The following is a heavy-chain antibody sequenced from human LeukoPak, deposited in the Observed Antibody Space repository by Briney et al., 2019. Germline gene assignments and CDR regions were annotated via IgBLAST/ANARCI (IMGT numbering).Heavy chain of an antibody. Sequence: ASVKVSCKASGYTFTSNGITWVRQAPGQGLEWVGWISCYNGDTKYAQKFQGRVTVTTDTSTSTAYMELRSLRSDDTAVYYCARDGDYYGSGSYYPYYYYYYMDVWGKGTTVTISS. D-gene: IGHD3-10*01. J-gene: IGHJ6*03. V-gene: IGHV1-18*01. CDR2: ISCYNGDT. CDR3: ARDGDYYGSGSYYPYYYYYYMDV. CDR1: GYTFTSNG.